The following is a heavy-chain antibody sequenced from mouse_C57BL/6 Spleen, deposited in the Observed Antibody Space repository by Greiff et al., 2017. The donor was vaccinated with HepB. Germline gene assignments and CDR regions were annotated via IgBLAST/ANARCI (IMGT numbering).Heavy chain of an antibody. J-gene: IGHJ4*01. Sequence: VQLQQSGAELVRPGASVKLSCKASGYTFTDYYINWVKQRPGQGLEWIARIYPGSGNTYYNEKFKGKATLTAEKSSSTAYMQLSSLTSEDSAVYFCARKDGYLYYYAMDYWGQGTSVTVSS. CDR3: ARKDGYLYYYAMDY. CDR1: GYTFTDYY. D-gene: IGHD2-3*01. CDR2: IYPGSGNT. V-gene: IGHV1-76*01.